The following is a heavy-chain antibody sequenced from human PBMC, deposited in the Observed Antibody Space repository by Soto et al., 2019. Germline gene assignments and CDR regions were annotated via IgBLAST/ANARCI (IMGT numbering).Heavy chain of an antibody. CDR3: AKDLNGVCHLDY. D-gene: IGHD2-8*01. J-gene: IGHJ4*02. Sequence: SETLSLTCTVSGAAVNSASYDWTWIRQPPGKGLEYIGYIRYSGTTDYNPSFKSRVTISLDTSKNHFSLKLASVTSADTAVYYCAKDLNGVCHLDYWGQGTLVTVSS. V-gene: IGHV4-61*03. CDR2: IRYSGTT. CDR1: GAAVNSASYD.